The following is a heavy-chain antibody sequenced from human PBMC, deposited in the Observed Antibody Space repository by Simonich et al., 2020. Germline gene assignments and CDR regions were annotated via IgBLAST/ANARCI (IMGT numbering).Heavy chain of an antibody. D-gene: IGHD1-1*01. CDR1: GYTFTRYG. J-gene: IGHJ3*02. CDR3: ARSTTGTTAFDI. CDR2: ISAYNGNT. Sequence: QVQLVQSGAEGKKPGASVKVSCKASGYTFTRYGISWVRQAPGQGLEWMGWISAYNGNTNYAQKLQGRGTMTTDTSTSTADMELRSLRSDDTAVYYCARSTTGTTAFDIWGQGTMVTVSS. V-gene: IGHV1-18*01.